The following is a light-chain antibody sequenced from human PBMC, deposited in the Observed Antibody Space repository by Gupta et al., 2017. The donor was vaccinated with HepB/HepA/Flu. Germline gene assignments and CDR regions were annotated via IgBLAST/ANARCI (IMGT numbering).Light chain of an antibody. CDR2: GAS. CDR3: QQYNNWPRS. V-gene: IGKV3-15*01. J-gene: IGKJ2*04. Sequence: VLTQPPATLSVSPGERATLSCRASQSVSSNLAWYQQKPGQAPRLLIYGASTRATGIPARFSGSGSGTEFTLTISSLQSEDFAVYYCQQYNNWPRSFGQGTKLEIK. CDR1: QSVSSN.